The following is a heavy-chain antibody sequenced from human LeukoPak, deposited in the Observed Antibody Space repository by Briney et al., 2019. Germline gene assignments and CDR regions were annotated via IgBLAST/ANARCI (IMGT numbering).Heavy chain of an antibody. CDR3: ARVEMATRTFDY. CDR2: INPSGGST. J-gene: IGHJ4*02. Sequence: AASVRVSYKASGYTFTIYYMHWVRQAPGQGREWMGIINPSGGSTSYAQKFQGRVTMTSDMSTSTVYMELSSLRSEDTAVYSCARVEMATRTFDYWGQGTLVTVSS. D-gene: IGHD5-24*01. V-gene: IGHV1-46*01. CDR1: GYTFTIYY.